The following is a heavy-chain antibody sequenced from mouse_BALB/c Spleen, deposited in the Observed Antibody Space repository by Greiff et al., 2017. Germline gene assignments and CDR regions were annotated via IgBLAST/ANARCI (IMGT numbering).Heavy chain of an antibody. CDR3: ARGYGSWFAY. J-gene: IGHJ3*01. CDR1: GYSITSDYA. D-gene: IGHD1-2*01. V-gene: IGHV3-2*02. Sequence: EVKLMESGPGLVKPSQSLSLTCTVTGYSITSDYAWNWIRQFPGNKLEWMGYISYSGSTSYNPSLKSRISITRDTSKNQFFLQLNSVTTEDTATYYCARGYGSWFAYWGQGTLVTVSA. CDR2: ISYSGST.